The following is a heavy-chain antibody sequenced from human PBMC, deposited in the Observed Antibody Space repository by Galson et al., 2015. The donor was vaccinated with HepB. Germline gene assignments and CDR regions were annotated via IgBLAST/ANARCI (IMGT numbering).Heavy chain of an antibody. Sequence: SVKVSCKASGYTFTSYAMHWVRQAPGQRLEWMGWINAGNGNTKYSQKFQGRVTITRDTSASTAYMELSSLRSEDTAVYYCARAYCGGDCYSRYLDYWGQGTLVTVSS. CDR3: ARAYCGGDCYSRYLDY. CDR2: INAGNGNT. V-gene: IGHV1-3*01. CDR1: GYTFTSYA. J-gene: IGHJ4*02. D-gene: IGHD2-21*02.